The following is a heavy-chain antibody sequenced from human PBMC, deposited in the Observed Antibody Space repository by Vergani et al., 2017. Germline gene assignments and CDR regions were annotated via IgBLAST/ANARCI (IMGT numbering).Heavy chain of an antibody. CDR2: INPNSGGT. CDR3: ARVYYDILTGYLLYCGMDV. D-gene: IGHD3-9*01. V-gene: IGHV1-2*02. Sequence: QVQLVQSGAEVKKPGASVQVSCKASGYTFTGYYMHWVRQAPGQGLEWMGWINPNSGGTNYAQKFQGRVTMTRDTSISTAYMELSRLRSDDTAVYYCARVYYDILTGYLLYCGMDVWGQGTTVTVSS. CDR1: GYTFTGYY. J-gene: IGHJ6*02.